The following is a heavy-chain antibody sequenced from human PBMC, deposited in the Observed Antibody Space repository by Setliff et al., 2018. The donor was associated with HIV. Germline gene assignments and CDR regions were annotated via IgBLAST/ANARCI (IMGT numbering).Heavy chain of an antibody. V-gene: IGHV1-46*01. CDR3: ARDPAPSSSASYFQH. CDR1: GYTFTSYY. CDR2: INPSSGST. Sequence: ASVKVSCKASGYTFTSYYMHWVRPAPGQGLEWMGIINPSSGSTTYAQKFQGRVTMTRETSTSTVYMELSRLRPEDTAVYYCARDPAPSSSASYFQHWGQGTPVTVSS. J-gene: IGHJ1*01. D-gene: IGHD6-6*01.